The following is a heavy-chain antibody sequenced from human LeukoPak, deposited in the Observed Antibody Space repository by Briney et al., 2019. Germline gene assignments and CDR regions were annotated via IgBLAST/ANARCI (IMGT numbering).Heavy chain of an antibody. CDR3: ARALPMFRGLTSWDY. J-gene: IGHJ4*02. D-gene: IGHD3-10*01. Sequence: VASLKVSCKASGYTFTHYYIHWVRQAPGQGLEWMGWINPNSGSTNYAQKFQGRVTMTRGTSISTAYMELSSLRSDDTAVYYCARALPMFRGLTSWDYWGQGTLVIVSS. CDR1: GYTFTHYY. V-gene: IGHV1-2*02. CDR2: INPNSGST.